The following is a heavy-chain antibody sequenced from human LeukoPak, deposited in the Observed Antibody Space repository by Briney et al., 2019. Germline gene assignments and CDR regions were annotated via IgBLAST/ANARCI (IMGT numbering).Heavy chain of an antibody. D-gene: IGHD5-18*01. V-gene: IGHV1-2*02. CDR1: GYTFTDYY. CDR3: ARGLLYSYGRPRSYYMDV. Sequence: ASVKVSCKASGYTFTDYYMHWVRQAPGQGLEWMEWINPNSGGTNYAQKFQGRVTMTRDTSISTAYMELSRLRSDDTAVYYCARGLLYSYGRPRSYYMDVWGKGTTVTVSS. CDR2: INPNSGGT. J-gene: IGHJ6*03.